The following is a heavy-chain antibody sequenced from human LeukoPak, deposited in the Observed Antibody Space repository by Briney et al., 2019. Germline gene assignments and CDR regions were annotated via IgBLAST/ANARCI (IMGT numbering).Heavy chain of an antibody. CDR2: IYTSGST. V-gene: IGHV4-4*07. D-gene: IGHD3-22*01. CDR1: DGSISSYY. CDR3: ARGYYYDSSGYYEG. J-gene: IGHJ4*02. Sequence: TTSETLSLTCTVSDGSISSYYWSWIRQPAGKGLEWIGRIYTSGSTNYNPSLKSRVTMSVDTSKNQFSLKLSSVTAADTAVYYCARGYYYDSSGYYEGWGQGTLVTVSS.